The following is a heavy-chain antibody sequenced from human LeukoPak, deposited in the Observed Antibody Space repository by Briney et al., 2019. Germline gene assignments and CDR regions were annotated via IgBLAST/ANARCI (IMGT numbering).Heavy chain of an antibody. D-gene: IGHD3-3*01. CDR3: ARDRRVQSGVVGYWFDP. CDR1: GGSISSYY. V-gene: IGHV4-4*07. Sequence: PSETLSLTCTVSGGSISSYYWSWIRQPAGKGLEWIGRIYTSGSTNYNPSLKSRVTMSVDTSKNQFSLKLSSVTAADTAVYYCARDRRVQSGVVGYWFDPWGQGTLVTVSP. J-gene: IGHJ5*02. CDR2: IYTSGST.